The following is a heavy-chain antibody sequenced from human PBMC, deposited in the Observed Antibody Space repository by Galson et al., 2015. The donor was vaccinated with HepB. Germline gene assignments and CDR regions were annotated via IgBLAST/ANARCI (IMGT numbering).Heavy chain of an antibody. J-gene: IGHJ4*02. V-gene: IGHV3-23*01. CDR2: ISGSGHST. Sequence: SLRLSCAASGFTFSSYAMTWVRQAPGEGLEWVSAISGSGHSTYYADSVKGRFTISRDNSKNTLYLQMNSLRAEDTAGYYCAKDRQYEFWMYYFDYWGQGTLVTVSS. CDR3: AKDRQYEFWMYYFDY. D-gene: IGHD3-3*01. CDR1: GFTFSSYA.